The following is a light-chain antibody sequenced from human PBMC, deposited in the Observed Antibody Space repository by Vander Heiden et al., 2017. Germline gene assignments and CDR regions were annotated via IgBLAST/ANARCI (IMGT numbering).Light chain of an antibody. CDR2: DVR. V-gene: IGLV2-14*03. J-gene: IGLJ2*01. CDR1: SSDVGGYNY. CDR3: SSYTSSSTVV. Sequence: QSALTQPASVSGSPGQSTPISCTGTSSDVGGYNYVSWYQQHPGKAPKRMSYDVRNRPSGVSNRFSGAKAGNTASLTISGRQAEDEADYYCSSYTSSSTVVFGGGTKVTVL.